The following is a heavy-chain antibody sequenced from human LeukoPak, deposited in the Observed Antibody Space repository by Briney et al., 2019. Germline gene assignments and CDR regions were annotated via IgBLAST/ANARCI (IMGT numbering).Heavy chain of an antibody. CDR2: VSDSGGST. CDR3: ASQSRDYSFGY. Sequence: GGSLRLSCAAFGFTFSSYAMSWVRQAPAKGLEWVSAVSDSGGSTYYADSVKGRFTISRDNSKNTLYLQMNSLRAEDTAVYYCASQSRDYSFGYWGQGTLVTVSS. D-gene: IGHD4-11*01. J-gene: IGHJ4*02. V-gene: IGHV3-23*01. CDR1: GFTFSSYA.